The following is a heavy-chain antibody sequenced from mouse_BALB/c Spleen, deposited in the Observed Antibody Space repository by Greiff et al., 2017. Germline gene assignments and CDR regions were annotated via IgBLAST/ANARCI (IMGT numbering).Heavy chain of an antibody. CDR2: IRLKSDNYAT. CDR1: GFTFSSYW. CDR3: TSSYWTY. D-gene: IGHD1-1*01. Sequence: EVQGVESGGGLVQPGGSMKLSCVASGFTFSSYWMSWVRQSPEKGLEWVAEIRLKSDNYATHYAESVKGKFTISRDDSKSRLYLQMNSLRAEDTGIYYCTSSYWTYWGQGTLVTVSA. V-gene: IGHV6-6*02. J-gene: IGHJ3*01.